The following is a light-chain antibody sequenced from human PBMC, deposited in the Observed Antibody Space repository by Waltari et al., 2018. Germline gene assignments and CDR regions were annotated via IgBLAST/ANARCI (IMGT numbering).Light chain of an antibody. CDR3: QQYYTTPCT. J-gene: IGKJ2*01. CDR1: QSILYSSNNKNY. Sequence: DIVMTQSPDSLAVSLGERATINCKSSQSILYSSNNKNYLAWYQQKPGQPPKLLIYWASIRESGVPDRFSGSGSGTEFTLTISSLQAADVAVYYCQQYYTTPCTFGQGTKLEIK. V-gene: IGKV4-1*01. CDR2: WAS.